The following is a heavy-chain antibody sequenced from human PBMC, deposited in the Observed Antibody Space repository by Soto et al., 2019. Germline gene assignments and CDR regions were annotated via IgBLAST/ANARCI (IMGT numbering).Heavy chain of an antibody. D-gene: IGHD2-15*01. V-gene: IGHV4-39*01. CDR1: GGSIYRSGYY. J-gene: IGHJ4*02. Sequence: PSETLSLTCTVSGGSIYRSGYYWGWIRQPPGRGREWVGNIDYNGVTYSNPSLKSRVTISSDTSKNQFSLKLTSVTAADTALYYCGKVLVGATGHTDSDSWGPGTLVTVSS. CDR3: GKVLVGATGHTDSDS. CDR2: IDYNGVT.